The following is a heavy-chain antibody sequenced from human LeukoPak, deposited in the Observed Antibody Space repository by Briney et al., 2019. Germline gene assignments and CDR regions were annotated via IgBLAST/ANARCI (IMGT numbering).Heavy chain of an antibody. CDR3: AKSMTTVVTSPRGAFDI. Sequence: PGGSLRLSCAASGFTFSSYAMSWVRQAPGKGLEWVSAISGSGGSTYYADSVKGRFTTSRDNSKNTLYLQMNSLRAEDTAVYYCAKSMTTVVTSPRGAFDIWGQGTMVTVSS. J-gene: IGHJ3*02. CDR1: GFTFSSYA. CDR2: ISGSGGST. V-gene: IGHV3-23*01. D-gene: IGHD4-23*01.